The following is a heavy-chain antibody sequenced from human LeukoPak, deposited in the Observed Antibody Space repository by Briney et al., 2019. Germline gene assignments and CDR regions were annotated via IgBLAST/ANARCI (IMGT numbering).Heavy chain of an antibody. CDR1: GFTFSSYG. D-gene: IGHD6-13*01. V-gene: IGHV3-30*18. CDR2: ISYDGSNK. CDR3: AKTEYSSSYFDY. J-gene: IGHJ4*02. Sequence: PGGSLRLSCAASGFTFSSYGMHWVRQAPGKGLEWVAVISYDGSNKYYADSVKGRFTISRDNSKNTLYLQMNSLRAEDTAVYYCAKTEYSSSYFDYWGQGTLVTVSS.